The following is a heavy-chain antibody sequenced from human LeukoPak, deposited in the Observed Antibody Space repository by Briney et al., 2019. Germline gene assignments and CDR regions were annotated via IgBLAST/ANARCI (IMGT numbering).Heavy chain of an antibody. CDR3: ARGGTGHYYASGTYYQSYYFDY. Sequence: GGSLRLSCAASGFTFSSYGIHWVRQAPGKGLEWATFILYDGSDKYYADSVKGRFSISRDNSKNTLYLQMNSLRPEDTAVYYCARGGTGHYYASGTYYQSYYFDYWGQGSLVTVSS. CDR1: GFTFSSYG. V-gene: IGHV3-30*02. J-gene: IGHJ4*02. D-gene: IGHD3-10*01. CDR2: ILYDGSDK.